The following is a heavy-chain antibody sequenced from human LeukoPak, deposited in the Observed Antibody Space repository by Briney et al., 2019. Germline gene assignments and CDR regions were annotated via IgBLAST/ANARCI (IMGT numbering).Heavy chain of an antibody. CDR2: INPNSGGT. CDR3: ARVRVTSSSDDYYYGMDV. V-gene: IGHV1-2*02. Sequence: ASVKVSCKASGYTFTGYYMHWVRQAPGQGLEWMGWINPNSGGTNYAQKFQGRVTMTRDTSISTAYMELSRLRSDDTAVYYCARVRVTSSSDDYYYGMDVRGQGTTVTVSS. J-gene: IGHJ6*02. D-gene: IGHD4-4*01. CDR1: GYTFTGYY.